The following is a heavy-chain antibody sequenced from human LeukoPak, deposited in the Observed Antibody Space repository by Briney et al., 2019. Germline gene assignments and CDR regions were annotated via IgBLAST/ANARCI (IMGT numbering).Heavy chain of an antibody. CDR2: IYYSGST. J-gene: IGHJ6*02. CDR3: VLQQLGLGYGMDV. V-gene: IGHV4-59*01. Sequence: PSETLSLTCTVSGGSISSYYWSWIRQPPGKGLEWIGYIYYSGSTNYNPSLKSRVTISVDTSKSQFSLKLSSVTAADTAVYYCVLQQLGLGYGMDVWGQGTTVTVSS. D-gene: IGHD6-13*01. CDR1: GGSISSYY.